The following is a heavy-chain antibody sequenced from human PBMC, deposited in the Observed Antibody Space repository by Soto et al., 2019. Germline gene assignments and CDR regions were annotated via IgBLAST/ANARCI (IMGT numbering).Heavy chain of an antibody. CDR2: IYYSGST. D-gene: IGHD3-16*01. J-gene: IGHJ4*02. V-gene: IGHV4-61*01. CDR1: GCSVSSGSYY. Sequence: SETLSLTCTVSGCSVSSGSYYWSWIRQPPGKGLEWIGYIYYSGSTNYNPSLKSRVTISVDTSKNQFSLKLSSVTAADTAVYYWAGCVGRSRCFRAWGQVTLVTVAS. CDR3: AGCVGRSRCFRA.